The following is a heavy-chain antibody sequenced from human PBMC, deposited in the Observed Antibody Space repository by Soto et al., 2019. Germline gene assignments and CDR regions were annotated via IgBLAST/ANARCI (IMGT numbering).Heavy chain of an antibody. D-gene: IGHD6-13*01. CDR1: GDSVSSNSAA. J-gene: IGHJ4*02. CDR3: TRDRTDNTWYDY. CDR2: TYYRSKWYH. Sequence: PSQTLSLTCAISGDSVSSNSAAWNWIRQSPSRGLEWLGRTYYRSKWYHDYALSVKSRITINPDTSKNQFSLQLNSVTPEDTALYYCTRDRTDNTWYDYWGQGTLVTVSS. V-gene: IGHV6-1*01.